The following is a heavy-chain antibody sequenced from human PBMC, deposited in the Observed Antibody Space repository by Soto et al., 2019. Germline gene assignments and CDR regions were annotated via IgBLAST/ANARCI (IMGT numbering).Heavy chain of an antibody. CDR1: GGSFSGYY. J-gene: IGHJ6*02. V-gene: IGHV4-34*01. CDR3: ASSSSWYRIYYYYGMDV. CDR2: INHSGST. Sequence: QVQLQQWGAGLLKPSETLSLTCAVYGGSFSGYYWSWIRQPPGKGLEWIGEINHSGSTNYNPSPKSRVTISVDTSKNQFSLKLSSVTAADTAVYYCASSSSWYRIYYYYGMDVWGQGTTVTVSS. D-gene: IGHD6-13*01.